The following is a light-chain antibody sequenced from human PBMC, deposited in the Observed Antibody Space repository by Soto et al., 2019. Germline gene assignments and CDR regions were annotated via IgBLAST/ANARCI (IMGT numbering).Light chain of an antibody. CDR1: QSITTW. Sequence: DIQMTQSPSTLSASVGDRVTITCRASQSITTWLAWYQQKPGKAPKLLIYNAINLQSGVPSRFSGSGSGTEFTLTISRLQPDDFGTDYCQRYNDYQYVFGQGTKL. V-gene: IGKV1-5*03. CDR2: NAI. CDR3: QRYNDYQYV. J-gene: IGKJ2*01.